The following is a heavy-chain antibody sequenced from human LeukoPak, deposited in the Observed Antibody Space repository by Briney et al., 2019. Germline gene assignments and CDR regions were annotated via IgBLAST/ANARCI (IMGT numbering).Heavy chain of an antibody. CDR2: ISYDGSNK. CDR1: GFTFSSYA. J-gene: IGHJ4*02. Sequence: GGSLRLSCAASGFTFSSYAMHWVRQAPGKGLEWVAVISYDGSNKYYADSVKSRFTISRDNSKNTLYLQMNSLRAEDTAVYYCARDFVAVAGTEGFDYWGQGTLVTVSS. CDR3: ARDFVAVAGTEGFDY. V-gene: IGHV3-30-3*01. D-gene: IGHD6-19*01.